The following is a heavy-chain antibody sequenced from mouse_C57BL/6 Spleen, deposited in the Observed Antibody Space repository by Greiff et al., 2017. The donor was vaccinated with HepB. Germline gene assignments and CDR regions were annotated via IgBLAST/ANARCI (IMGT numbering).Heavy chain of an antibody. CDR1: GYAFSSYW. D-gene: IGHD1-1*01. CDR3: ARDYYGSSDY. CDR2: IYPGDGST. Sequence: VQLQQSGAELVKPGASVKISCKASGYAFSSYWMNWVKQRPGKGLEWIGQIYPGDGSTKYNEKFKGKATLTVDTSSSTAYMELHSLTSEDSAVYFCARDYYGSSDYWGQGTTLTVSS. J-gene: IGHJ2*01. V-gene: IGHV1-80*01.